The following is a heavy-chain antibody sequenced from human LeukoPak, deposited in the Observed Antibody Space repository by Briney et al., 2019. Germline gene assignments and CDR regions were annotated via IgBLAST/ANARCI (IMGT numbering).Heavy chain of an antibody. V-gene: IGHV3-30*04. CDR1: GFTFSSYA. D-gene: IGHD3-22*01. J-gene: IGHJ4*02. CDR3: ARDFNMIVVVIRSGFDY. CDR2: ISYDGSNK. Sequence: PGGSLRLSCAASGFTFSSYAMHWVRQAPGKGLEWVAVISYDGSNKYYADSVKGRFTISRDNSKNTVYMQMNRLRAEDTAVYYCARDFNMIVVVIRSGFDYWGQGTLVTVSS.